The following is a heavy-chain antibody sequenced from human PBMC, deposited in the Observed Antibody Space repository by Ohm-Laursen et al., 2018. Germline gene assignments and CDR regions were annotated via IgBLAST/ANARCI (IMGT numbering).Heavy chain of an antibody. Sequence: GTLSLTCSVSGGSISSSSSCWGWIRQPPGKGLEWIGNIYYSGSTYYNPSLRSRVAISIHTSQNHFSLKLSSVTATDTAVYYCARAFWNGYNDAFDVWGQGTMVTVSS. CDR3: ARAFWNGYNDAFDV. V-gene: IGHV4-39*01. J-gene: IGHJ3*01. CDR1: GGSISSSSSC. CDR2: IYYSGST. D-gene: IGHD3-3*01.